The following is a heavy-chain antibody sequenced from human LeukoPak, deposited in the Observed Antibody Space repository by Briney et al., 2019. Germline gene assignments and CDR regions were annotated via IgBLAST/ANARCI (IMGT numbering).Heavy chain of an antibody. CDR1: GYTFTSYG. Sequence: GASVTVSFTASGYTFTSYGISWVRQAPGQGLEWMGWISAYNGNTNYAQKLQGRVTMTTDTSTSTAYMELRSLRSDDTAVYYCATVGATSYYSYGMDVWGQGTTVTVSS. J-gene: IGHJ6*02. CDR3: ATVGATSYYSYGMDV. D-gene: IGHD1-26*01. CDR2: ISAYNGNT. V-gene: IGHV1-18*01.